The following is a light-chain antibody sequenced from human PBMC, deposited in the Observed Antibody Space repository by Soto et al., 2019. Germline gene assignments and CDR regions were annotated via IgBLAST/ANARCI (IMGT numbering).Light chain of an antibody. J-gene: IGKJ1*01. V-gene: IGKV4-1*01. CDR1: QNMVYSSNNKTY. CDR2: WAS. Sequence: DIVMTHSPDSLSVYLRSRSTITCKSRQNMVYSSNNKTYLAWFQQKPGQPPKLLIYWASTRESGVPDRFSGSGSGTDFTLTISNLQAEDVAVYYCQQYYSTPTWTFGQGTKVDI. CDR3: QQYYSTPTWT.